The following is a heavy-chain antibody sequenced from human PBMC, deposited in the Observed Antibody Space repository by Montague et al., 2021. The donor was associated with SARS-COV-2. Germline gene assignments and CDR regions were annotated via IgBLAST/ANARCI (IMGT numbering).Heavy chain of an antibody. CDR1: GFSLTTPGVS. V-gene: IGHV2-70*01. J-gene: IGHJ4*02. CDR3: ARNRLSVFDF. D-gene: IGHD2/OR15-2a*01. CDR2: XNWTHDQ. Sequence: PALVKPTQTLTLTCSFSGFSLTTPGVSVGWIRQPPGRALEWLALXNWTHDQYYSRSLGTRLTISPGTSKSQVVLTLTNVDTVDTATYYCARNRLSVFDFWGQGTLVTVSS.